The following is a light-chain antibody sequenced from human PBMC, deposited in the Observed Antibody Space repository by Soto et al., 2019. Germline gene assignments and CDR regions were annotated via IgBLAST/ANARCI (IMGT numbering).Light chain of an antibody. V-gene: IGKV3-20*01. CDR2: GAS. Sequence: IVLTQSPGPLSLSPGERATLSCRASTSASSSYLAWYQQKPGQAPRLLIYGASSRATGIPDRFSGSGSGTDFTLTISRLEPEDFAVYYCQQYCSSPYTFGRGTKLEIK. J-gene: IGKJ2*01. CDR1: TSASSSY. CDR3: QQYCSSPYT.